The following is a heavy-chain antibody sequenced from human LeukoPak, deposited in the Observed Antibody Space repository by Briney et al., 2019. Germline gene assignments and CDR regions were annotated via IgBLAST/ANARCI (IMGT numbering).Heavy chain of an antibody. CDR2: IYDNGDA. CDR3: AGGSRRDGYDY. CDR1: GFTVSSNY. J-gene: IGHJ4*02. V-gene: IGHV3-53*04. Sequence: GGSLRLSCAASGFTVSSNYMSWVRQAPGKGLEWVSVIYDNGDAYSADSVKGRFTISRHHSKNTLYLQMNSLRPEDTAVYYCAGGSRRDGYDYWGQGTLVTVSS. D-gene: IGHD5-24*01.